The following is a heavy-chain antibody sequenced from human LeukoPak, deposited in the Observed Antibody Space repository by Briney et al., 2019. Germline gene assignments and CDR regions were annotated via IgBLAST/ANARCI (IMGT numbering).Heavy chain of an antibody. V-gene: IGHV1-8*01. CDR2: MNPNSGNT. CDR3: ARASSTVYYYYYYYGMDA. CDR1: GYTFTSYD. Sequence: EASVKVSCKASGYTFTSYDINWVRQATGQGLEWMGWMNPNSGNTGYAQKFQGRVTMTRNTSISTAYMELSSLRSEDTAVYYCARASSTVYYYYYYYGMDAWGQGTTVTVSS. D-gene: IGHD3-10*01. J-gene: IGHJ6*02.